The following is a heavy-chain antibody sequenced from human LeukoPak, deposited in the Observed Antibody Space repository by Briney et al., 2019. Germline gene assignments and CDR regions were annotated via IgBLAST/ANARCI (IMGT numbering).Heavy chain of an antibody. Sequence: GGSLRLSCAASRFTFSSYSMNWVRQAPGKGLEWVSSISSSSSYIYYADSVKGRFTISRDNVKNTLYLQMNSLRAEDTAVYYCATTGSGSYYDYWGQGVLVTVSS. CDR2: ISSSSSYI. CDR3: ATTGSGSYYDY. J-gene: IGHJ4*02. CDR1: RFTFSSYS. V-gene: IGHV3-21*01. D-gene: IGHD1-26*01.